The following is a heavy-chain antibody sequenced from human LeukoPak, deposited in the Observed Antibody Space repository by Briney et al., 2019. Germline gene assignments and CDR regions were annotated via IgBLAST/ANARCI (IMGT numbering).Heavy chain of an antibody. V-gene: IGHV4-34*01. D-gene: IGHD3-10*01. CDR1: GGSFSGYY. Sequence: SETLSLTCAVYGGSFSGYYWSWIRQPPGKGLEWIGEINHSGSTNYNPSLKSRVTISVGTSKNQFSLKLSSVTAADTAVYYCARKKTKVRVPDAFDIWGQGTMVTVSS. J-gene: IGHJ3*02. CDR3: ARKKTKVRVPDAFDI. CDR2: INHSGST.